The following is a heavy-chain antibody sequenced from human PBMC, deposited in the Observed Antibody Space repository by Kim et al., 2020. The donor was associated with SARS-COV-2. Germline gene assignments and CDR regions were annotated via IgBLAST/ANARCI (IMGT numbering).Heavy chain of an antibody. J-gene: IGHJ6*02. CDR1: GYTFTSYA. Sequence: ASVKVSCKASGYTFTSYAMNWVRQAPGQGLEWMGWINTNTGNPTYAQGFTGRFVFSLDTSVSTAYLQISSLKAEDTAVYYCARDASGYSGYGNYGMDVWGQGTTVTVSS. CDR3: ARDASGYSGYGNYGMDV. CDR2: INTNTGNP. V-gene: IGHV7-4-1*02. D-gene: IGHD5-12*01.